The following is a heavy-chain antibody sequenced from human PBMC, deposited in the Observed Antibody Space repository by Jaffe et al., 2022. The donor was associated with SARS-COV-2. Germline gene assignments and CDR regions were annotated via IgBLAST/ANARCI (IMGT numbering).Heavy chain of an antibody. J-gene: IGHJ6*03. CDR1: GGSFSGYY. Sequence: QVQLQQWGAGLLKPSETLSLTCAVYGGSFSGYYWSWIRQLPGKGLEWIGEINHSGSTNYNPSLKSRVTISVDTSKNQFSLKLSSVTAADTAVYYCARGYSYYYYYMDVWGKGTTVTVSS. V-gene: IGHV4-34*01. CDR2: INHSGST. CDR3: ARGYSYYYYYMDV. D-gene: IGHD5-18*01.